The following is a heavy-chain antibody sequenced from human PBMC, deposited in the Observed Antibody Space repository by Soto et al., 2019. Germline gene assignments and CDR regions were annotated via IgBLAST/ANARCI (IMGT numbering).Heavy chain of an antibody. CDR1: GFTFSRYA. CDR2: IGGDGGST. V-gene: IGHV3-23*01. J-gene: IGHJ5*02. D-gene: IGHD4-17*01. Sequence: GXSLRLSCTASGFTFSRYAMSWVRQIPVKGLECVSAIGGDGGSTHYADSVKGRFTISRDNSKNTLYLQLNSLRVEDTAVYYCAKVGGFDPWGQGTLVTVSS. CDR3: AKVGGFDP.